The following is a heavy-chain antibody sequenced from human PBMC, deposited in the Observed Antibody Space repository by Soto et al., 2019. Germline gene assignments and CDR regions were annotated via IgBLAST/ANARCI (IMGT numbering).Heavy chain of an antibody. CDR3: ARAVYSSTWYLGDY. CDR1: GGSISSGDYY. Sequence: SETQSLTCTVSGGSISSGDYYWTWIRQPPGKGLEWIGYIYYSGSTYYNPSLKSRVTISVDTSKNQFSLKLSSVTAADTAVYYCARAVYSSTWYLGDYWGQGTLVTVSS. CDR2: IYYSGST. D-gene: IGHD6-13*01. J-gene: IGHJ4*02. V-gene: IGHV4-30-4*01.